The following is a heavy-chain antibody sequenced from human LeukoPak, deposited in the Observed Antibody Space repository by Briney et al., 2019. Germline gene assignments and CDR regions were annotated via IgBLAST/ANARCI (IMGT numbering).Heavy chain of an antibody. D-gene: IGHD2-8*01. CDR2: INHSGST. V-gene: IGHV4-34*01. CDR1: GGSFSGYY. Sequence: SETLSLTCAVYGGSFSGYYWSWIRQPPGKGLEWTGEINHSGSTNYNPSLKSRVTISVDTSKNQFSLKLSSVTAADTAGYYCATVSRGYFDYWGQGTLVTVSS. CDR3: ATVSRGYFDY. J-gene: IGHJ4*02.